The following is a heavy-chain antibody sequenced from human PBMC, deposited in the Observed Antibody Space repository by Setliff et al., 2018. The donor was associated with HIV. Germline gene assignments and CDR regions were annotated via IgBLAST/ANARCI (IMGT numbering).Heavy chain of an antibody. Sequence: PSETLSLTCTVSGDSITSGGFYCNWFRQHPGKGLEWIGWIYYSGRTKYNPSLESRVTISVDTSKNQFSLKLSSVTAADTAVYYCARRSAMIIMALDAFDIWGQGTMVTVSS. V-gene: IGHV4-31*03. CDR1: GDSITSGGFY. J-gene: IGHJ3*02. D-gene: IGHD3-22*01. CDR3: ARRSAMIIMALDAFDI. CDR2: IYYSGRT.